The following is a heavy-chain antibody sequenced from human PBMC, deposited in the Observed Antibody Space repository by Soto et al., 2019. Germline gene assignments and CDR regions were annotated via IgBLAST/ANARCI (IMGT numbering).Heavy chain of an antibody. CDR3: AREAGYCSRTSCYRRAFDT. Sequence: EVQLVESGGDLVQPGGSLRLSCAASGFTFSGHWMHWVRQVPGKGLKWVSRINTDGGSSAYADSVKGRFTISRDNAKNTPYLQMNGLRAEDTAVYYCAREAGYCSRTSCYRRAFDTWGQGTTVTVSS. CDR2: INTDGGSS. CDR1: GFTFSGHW. J-gene: IGHJ3*02. D-gene: IGHD2-2*01. V-gene: IGHV3-74*03.